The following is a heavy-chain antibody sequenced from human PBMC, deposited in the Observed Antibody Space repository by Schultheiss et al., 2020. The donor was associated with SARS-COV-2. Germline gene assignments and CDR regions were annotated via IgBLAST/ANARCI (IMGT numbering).Heavy chain of an antibody. CDR3: AGSIVLMPPGWFDP. D-gene: IGHD2-8*01. J-gene: IGHJ5*02. CDR2: INHSGST. CDR1: GYSISSGYY. Sequence: SETLSLTCAVSGYSISSGYYWGWIRQPPGKGLEWIGEINHSGSTNYNPSLKSRVTISVDTSKNQFSLKLSSVTAADTAVYYCAGSIVLMPPGWFDPWGQGTLVTVSS. V-gene: IGHV4-38-2*01.